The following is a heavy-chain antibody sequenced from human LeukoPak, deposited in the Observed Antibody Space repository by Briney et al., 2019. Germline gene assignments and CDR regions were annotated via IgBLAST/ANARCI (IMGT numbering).Heavy chain of an antibody. CDR2: ISYDGSNK. J-gene: IGHJ4*02. CDR1: GFTFSSYG. Sequence: GGSLRLSCAASGFTFSSYGMHWVRQAPGKGLEWVAVISYDGSNKYYADSVKGRFTISRDNSKNTLYLQMNSLRAEDTAVYYCAKCSSSWYEGYAYYFDYWGQGTLVTVSS. D-gene: IGHD6-13*01. CDR3: AKCSSSWYEGYAYYFDY. V-gene: IGHV3-30*18.